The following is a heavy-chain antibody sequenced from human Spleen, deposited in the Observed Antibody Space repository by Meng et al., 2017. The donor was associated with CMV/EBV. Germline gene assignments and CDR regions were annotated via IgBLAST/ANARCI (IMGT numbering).Heavy chain of an antibody. CDR2: ISSSSSYI. J-gene: IGHJ5*02. V-gene: IGHV3-21*01. CDR1: GFTFSSYS. CDR3: ARDSNDYGNYVGWFDP. D-gene: IGHD4-11*01. Sequence: GESLKISCAASGFTFSSYSMNWVRQAPGKGLEWVSSISSSSSYIYYADSVKGRFTISRDNAKNSLYLQMNSLRAEDTAVYYCARDSNDYGNYVGWFDPWGQGTLVTVSS.